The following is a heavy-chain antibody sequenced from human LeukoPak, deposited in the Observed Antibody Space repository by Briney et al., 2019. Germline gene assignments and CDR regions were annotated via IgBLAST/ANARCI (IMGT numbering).Heavy chain of an antibody. Sequence: GRSLRLSCAASGFTFSSYAMHWVRQTPGKGLEWVAVISYDGSNKYYADSVKGRFTISRDNAKNSLYVQMNSLRVEDTAVYYCARGREDYDSGGYYLLFDFWGQGTLVTVSS. V-gene: IGHV3-30-3*01. CDR1: GFTFSSYA. J-gene: IGHJ4*02. D-gene: IGHD3-22*01. CDR3: ARGREDYDSGGYYLLFDF. CDR2: ISYDGSNK.